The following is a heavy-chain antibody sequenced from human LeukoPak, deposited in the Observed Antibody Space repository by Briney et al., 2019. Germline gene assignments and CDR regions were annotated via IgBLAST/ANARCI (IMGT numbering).Heavy chain of an antibody. V-gene: IGHV3-48*03. Sequence: GGSLRLSCAASGLTFSSYEMNSVRQAPGKGLEWVSYISSSGSTTHYADSVKGRFTISRDNAKKSLYLQMNSLRAEDTAVYYCARDNYDSSGYYFDWGQGTLVTVSS. CDR1: GLTFSSYE. D-gene: IGHD3-22*01. CDR3: ARDNYDSSGYYFD. CDR2: ISSSGSTT. J-gene: IGHJ4*02.